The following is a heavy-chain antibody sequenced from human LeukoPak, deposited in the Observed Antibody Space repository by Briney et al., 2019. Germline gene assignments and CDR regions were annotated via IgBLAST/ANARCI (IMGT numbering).Heavy chain of an antibody. CDR2: INANSGTT. CDR1: GFAFSVYA. CDR3: AKPISGGLAVTADWFHP. Sequence: GGSLRLSCAAPGFAFSVYAMSWLRQPPGKGLEWVSTINANSGTTSYAASVRGRFTISRDNSKNTLYLQLNTLRADDTATYYCAKPISGGLAVTADWFHPWGQGTLVVVSS. J-gene: IGHJ5*01. D-gene: IGHD6-19*01. V-gene: IGHV3-23*01.